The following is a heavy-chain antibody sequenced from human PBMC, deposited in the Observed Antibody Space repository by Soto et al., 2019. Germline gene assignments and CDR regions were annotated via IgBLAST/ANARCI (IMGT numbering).Heavy chain of an antibody. CDR2: INHSGST. CDR1: GGSFSGYY. Sequence: QVQLQQWGAGLLKPSETLSLTCAVYGGSFSGYYWSWIRQPPGKGLEWIGEINHSGSTNYNPSLKRRVTISVDTSKNQFSLKLSSVPAAHTAVYYCARGPDYVWGSYRPGRYYFDYWGQGTLVTVSS. CDR3: ARGPDYVWGSYRPGRYYFDY. D-gene: IGHD3-16*01. J-gene: IGHJ4*02. V-gene: IGHV4-34*01.